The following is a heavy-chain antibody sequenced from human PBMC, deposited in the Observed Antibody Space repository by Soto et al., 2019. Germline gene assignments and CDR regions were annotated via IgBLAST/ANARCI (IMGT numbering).Heavy chain of an antibody. CDR2: ISYDGSNK. CDR3: AREELELLFIGIDY. D-gene: IGHD1-7*01. V-gene: IGHV3-30-3*01. Sequence: LRLSCAASGFTFSSYAMHWVRQAPGKGLEWVAVISYDGSNKYYADSVKGRFTISRDNSKNTLYLQMNSLRAEDTAVYYCAREELELLFIGIDYWGQGTLVTVSS. CDR1: GFTFSSYA. J-gene: IGHJ4*02.